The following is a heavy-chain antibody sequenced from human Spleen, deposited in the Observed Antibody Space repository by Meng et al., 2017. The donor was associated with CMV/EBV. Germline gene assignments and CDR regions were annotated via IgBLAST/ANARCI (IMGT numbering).Heavy chain of an antibody. D-gene: IGHD5-12*01. CDR2: IYYSGST. CDR1: GGSISSSSYY. J-gene: IGHJ4*02. Sequence: SCTVSGGSISSSSYYWGWIRQPPGKGLEWIGSIYYSGSTYYNPSLKSRVTISIDTSKNQFSLRLRSVTAADTAVYYCARNVPLSDTSGYYFDYWGQGMLVTVSS. V-gene: IGHV4-39*07. CDR3: ARNVPLSDTSGYYFDY.